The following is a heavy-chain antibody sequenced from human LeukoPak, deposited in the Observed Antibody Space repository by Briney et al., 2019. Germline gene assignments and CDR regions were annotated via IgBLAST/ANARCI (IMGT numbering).Heavy chain of an antibody. CDR3: ARGITMVRGVIFPNWFDP. V-gene: IGHV4-59*01. J-gene: IGHJ5*02. CDR2: IYYSGST. CDR1: DDSITMYY. D-gene: IGHD3-10*01. Sequence: SETLSLTCSVSDDSITMYYWSWIRQPPGKGLEWIGYIYYSGSTNYNPSLKSRVTISVDTSKNQFSLKLSSVTAADTAVYYCARGITMVRGVIFPNWFDPWGQGTLVTVSS.